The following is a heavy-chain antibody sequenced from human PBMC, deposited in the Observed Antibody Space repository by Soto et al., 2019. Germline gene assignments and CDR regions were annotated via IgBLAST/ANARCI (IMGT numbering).Heavy chain of an antibody. CDR1: GGSISSGGYS. Sequence: SETLSLTCAVSGGSISSGGYSWSWIRQPPGKGLEWIGYIYHSGSTYYNPSLKSRVTISLDRSKNQFSLKLSSVTAADTAVYYCARDLGGDLDYWGQGTLVTVSS. CDR2: IYHSGST. D-gene: IGHD4-17*01. J-gene: IGHJ4*02. V-gene: IGHV4-30-2*01. CDR3: ARDLGGDLDY.